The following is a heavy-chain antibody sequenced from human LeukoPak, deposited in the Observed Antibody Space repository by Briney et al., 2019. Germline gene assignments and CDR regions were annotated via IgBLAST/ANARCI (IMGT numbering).Heavy chain of an antibody. J-gene: IGHJ3*02. CDR1: GFTFSSYA. V-gene: IGHV4-34*01. CDR3: ARDNYGESTGGAFDI. D-gene: IGHD4-17*01. CDR2: INHSGST. Sequence: GSLRLSCAASGFTFSSYAVSWVRQAPGKGLEWIGEINHSGSTNYNPSLKSRVTISVDTSKNQFSLKLSSVTAADTAVYYCARDNYGESTGGAFDIWGQGTMVTVSS.